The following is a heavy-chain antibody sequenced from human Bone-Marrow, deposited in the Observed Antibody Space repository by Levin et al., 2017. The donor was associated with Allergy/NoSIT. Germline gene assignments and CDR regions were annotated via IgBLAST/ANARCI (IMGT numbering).Heavy chain of an antibody. CDR1: GFTFSSYS. Sequence: PGGSLRLSCAASGFTFSSYSMNWVRQAPGKGLEWVSYISSSSSTIYYADSVKGRFTISRDNAKNSLYLQMNSLRAEDTAVYYCARAGEDYDFWSGYYTPFDYWGQGTLVTVSS. CDR2: ISSSSSTI. D-gene: IGHD3-3*01. V-gene: IGHV3-48*01. CDR3: ARAGEDYDFWSGYYTPFDY. J-gene: IGHJ4*02.